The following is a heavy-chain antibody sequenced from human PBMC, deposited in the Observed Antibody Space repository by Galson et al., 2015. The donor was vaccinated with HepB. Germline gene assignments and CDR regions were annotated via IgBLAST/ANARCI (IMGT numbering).Heavy chain of an antibody. CDR1: GFTFSSYG. Sequence: SLRLSCAASGFTFSSYGMHWVRQAPGKGLEWVAFIRYDGSNKYYADSVKGRFTISRDNSKNTLYLQMNSLRAEDTAVYYCAKTRYSSGWYLSGSYYSARSALDYWGQGTLVTVSS. J-gene: IGHJ4*02. CDR2: IRYDGSNK. CDR3: AKTRYSSGWYLSGSYYSARSALDY. V-gene: IGHV3-30*02. D-gene: IGHD6-19*01.